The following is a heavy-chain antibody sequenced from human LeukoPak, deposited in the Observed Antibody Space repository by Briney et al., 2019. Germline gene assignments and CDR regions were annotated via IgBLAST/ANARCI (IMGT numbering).Heavy chain of an antibody. CDR2: IYTSGST. J-gene: IGHJ3*02. CDR1: GGSISSGSYY. D-gene: IGHD1-14*01. V-gene: IGHV4-61*02. Sequence: SETLSLTCTVSGGSISSGSYYWSWIRQPAGKGLEWIGRIYTSGSTNYNPSLKSRVTISVDTSKNQFSLKLSSVTAADTAVYYCARRRYRAAFDIWGQGTMVTVSS. CDR3: ARRRYRAAFDI.